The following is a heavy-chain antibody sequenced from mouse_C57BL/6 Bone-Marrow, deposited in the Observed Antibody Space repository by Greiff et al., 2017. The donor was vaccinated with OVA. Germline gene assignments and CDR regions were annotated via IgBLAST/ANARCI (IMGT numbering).Heavy chain of an antibody. J-gene: IGHJ2*01. Sequence: QVQLQQPGAELVKPGASVKLSCKASGYTFTSYWMHWVKQRPGQGLEWIGMIHPNSGSTTYNEKFKSKATLTVDKSSSTAYMQLRSLTSEDSAVYYCAGTTVVAFYYCDYWGQGTTLTVSS. CDR3: AGTTVVAFYYCDY. D-gene: IGHD1-1*01. CDR1: GYTFTSYW. CDR2: IHPNSGST. V-gene: IGHV1-64*01.